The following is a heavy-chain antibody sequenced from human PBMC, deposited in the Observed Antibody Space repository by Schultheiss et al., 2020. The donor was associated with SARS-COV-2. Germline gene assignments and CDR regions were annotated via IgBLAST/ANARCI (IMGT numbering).Heavy chain of an antibody. Sequence: SQTLSLTCTVSGGSISSSSYYWGWIRQPPGKGLEWIGSIYYSGTTYYNTSLKSRITMSVDTSKNQFSLKLSSVTAADTAVYYCARGYSSSSWVYYYYGMDVWVQGTTVTVSS. CDR1: GGSISSSSYY. CDR2: IYYSGTT. D-gene: IGHD6-6*01. CDR3: ARGYSSSSWVYYYYGMDV. J-gene: IGHJ6*02. V-gene: IGHV4-39*07.